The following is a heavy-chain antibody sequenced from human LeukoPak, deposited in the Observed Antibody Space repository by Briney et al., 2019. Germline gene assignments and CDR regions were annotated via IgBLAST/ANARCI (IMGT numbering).Heavy chain of an antibody. CDR3: ARAGSGWSFIYYYYYMDV. V-gene: IGHV3-74*01. CDR2: INSDGSST. Sequence: GGSLRLSCAASGFTSSSYWMHWVRQAPGKGLVWVSRINSDGSSTSYADSVKGRFTISRDNAKNTLYLQMNSLRAEDTAVYYCARAGSGWSFIYYYYYMDVWGKGTTVTISS. CDR1: GFTSSSYW. J-gene: IGHJ6*03. D-gene: IGHD6-19*01.